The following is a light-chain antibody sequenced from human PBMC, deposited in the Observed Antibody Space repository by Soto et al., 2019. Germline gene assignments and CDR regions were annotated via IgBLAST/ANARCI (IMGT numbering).Light chain of an antibody. CDR3: QQYASSPLT. J-gene: IGKJ4*01. Sequence: EIVLTQSPGTLSLSLGERATLSCRASQSVGRNYLAWYQQKPGQAPRLLIHGASSRATGIPDRFSGSGSGTDFILTISRLEPEDFAVYYCQQYASSPLTFGGGTKVEIK. CDR1: QSVGRNY. V-gene: IGKV3-20*01. CDR2: GAS.